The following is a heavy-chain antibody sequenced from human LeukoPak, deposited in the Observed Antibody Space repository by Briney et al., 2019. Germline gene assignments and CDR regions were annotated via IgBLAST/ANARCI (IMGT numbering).Heavy chain of an antibody. CDR2: ISGSGGST. CDR3: AKAASSSWPSYYYGMGV. J-gene: IGHJ6*02. Sequence: GGSLRLSCAASGFTFSSYAMSWVRQAPGKGLEWVSAISGSGGSTSYADSVKGRFTISRDNSKNTLYLQMNSLRAEDTAVYYCAKAASSSWPSYYYGMGVWGRGTTVTVSS. D-gene: IGHD6-13*01. CDR1: GFTFSSYA. V-gene: IGHV3-23*01.